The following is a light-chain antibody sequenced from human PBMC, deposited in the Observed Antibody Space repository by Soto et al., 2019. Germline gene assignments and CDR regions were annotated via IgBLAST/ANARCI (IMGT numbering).Light chain of an antibody. J-gene: IGLJ1*01. CDR2: DVS. CDR3: CSYAGSYSYV. Sequence: QSVLTQPRSVSGSPGQSVTISCTGTSGDVGGYNYVSWYQQHPGKAPKLMIYDVSKRPSGVPDRFSGSKSGNTASLTISGLQAEYEADYYCCSYAGSYSYVFGTGTKLTVL. V-gene: IGLV2-11*01. CDR1: SGDVGGYNY.